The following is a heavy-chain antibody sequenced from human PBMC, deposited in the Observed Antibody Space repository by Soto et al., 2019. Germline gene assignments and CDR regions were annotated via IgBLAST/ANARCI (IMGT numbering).Heavy chain of an antibody. J-gene: IGHJ5*02. CDR3: ARVADVRFLEWWFDP. CDR1: GFTFSSYA. V-gene: IGHV3-30-3*01. D-gene: IGHD3-3*01. CDR2: ISYDGSNK. Sequence: QVQLVESGGGVVQPGRSLRLSCAASGFTFSSYAMHWVRQAPGKGLEWVAVISYDGSNKYYADSVKGRFTISRDNSKNTLYLQMNSLRAEDTAVYYCARVADVRFLEWWFDPWGQGTLVTVSS.